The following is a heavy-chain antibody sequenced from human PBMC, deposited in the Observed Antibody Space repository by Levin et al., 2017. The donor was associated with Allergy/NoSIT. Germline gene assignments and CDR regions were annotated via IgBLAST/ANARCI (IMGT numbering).Heavy chain of an antibody. CDR2: INPNSGGT. Sequence: GESLKISCKASGYTFTGYYMHWVRQAPGQGLEWMGWINPNSGGTNYAQKFQGRVTMTRDTSISTAYMELSRLRSDDTAVYYCARDRGTTVVTDYFDYWGQGTLVTVSS. D-gene: IGHD4-23*01. J-gene: IGHJ4*02. CDR1: GYTFTGYY. V-gene: IGHV1-2*02. CDR3: ARDRGTTVVTDYFDY.